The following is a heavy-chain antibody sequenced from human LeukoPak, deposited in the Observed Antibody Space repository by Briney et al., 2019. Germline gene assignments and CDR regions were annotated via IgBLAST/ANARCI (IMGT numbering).Heavy chain of an antibody. CDR1: GYTFTSYG. J-gene: IGHJ4*02. D-gene: IGHD3-10*01. Sequence: GASVKVSCKASGYTFTSYGISWVRQAPGQGLEWMGWISAYNGNTNYAQKLHGRVTMTTDTSTSTAYMELRSLRSDDTAVYYCARDHSVVWFGEPAYFDYWGQGTLVTVSS. CDR2: ISAYNGNT. V-gene: IGHV1-18*01. CDR3: ARDHSVVWFGEPAYFDY.